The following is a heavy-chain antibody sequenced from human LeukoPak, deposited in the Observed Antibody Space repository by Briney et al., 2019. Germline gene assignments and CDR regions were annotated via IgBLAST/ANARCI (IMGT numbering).Heavy chain of an antibody. Sequence: SETLSLTCTVSGGSISSGGYYWSWIRQPPGKGLEWIGYIYHSGGTYYNPSLKSRVTISVDRSKNQFSLKLSSVTAADTAVYYCARDTTYYDSRGFDPWGQGTLVTVSS. CDR2: IYHSGGT. CDR1: GGSISSGGYY. D-gene: IGHD3-3*01. J-gene: IGHJ5*02. V-gene: IGHV4-30-2*01. CDR3: ARDTTYYDSRGFDP.